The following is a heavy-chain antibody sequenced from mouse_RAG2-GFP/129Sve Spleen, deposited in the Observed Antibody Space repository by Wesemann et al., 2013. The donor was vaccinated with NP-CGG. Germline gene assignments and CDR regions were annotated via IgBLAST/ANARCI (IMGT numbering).Heavy chain of an antibody. CDR2: IWAGGST. CDR3: ARDSGNPDY. V-gene: IGHV2-9*02. D-gene: IGHD1-3*01. J-gene: IGHJ2*01. Sequence: VIWAGGSTNYNSALMSRLSISKDNSKSQVFLKMNSLQTDDTAMYYCARDSGNPDYWGQGTTLTVSS.